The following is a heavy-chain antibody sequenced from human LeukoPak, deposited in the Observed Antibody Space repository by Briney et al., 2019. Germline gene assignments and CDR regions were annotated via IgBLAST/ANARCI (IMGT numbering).Heavy chain of an antibody. J-gene: IGHJ4*02. CDR2: ISGSGGST. Sequence: GGSLRLSCTASGFTFSSYAMSWVRQAPGKGLEWVSAISGSGGSTYYADSVKGRFTISRDNSKNTLYLQMNSLRAEDTAVYYCAKGQGRYGDYDYWGQGILVTVSS. CDR1: GFTFSSYA. V-gene: IGHV3-23*01. D-gene: IGHD4-17*01. CDR3: AKGQGRYGDYDY.